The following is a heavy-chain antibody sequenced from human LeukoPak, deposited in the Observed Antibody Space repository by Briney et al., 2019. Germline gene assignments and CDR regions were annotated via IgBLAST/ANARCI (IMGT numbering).Heavy chain of an antibody. CDR2: ISHSSSYI. CDR1: GFTFSSYS. V-gene: IGHV3-21*01. J-gene: IGHJ6*03. CDR3: ARDRRDSSGYYFGYYYYYMDV. Sequence: PGGSLRLSCAASGFTFSSYSMNWVRQAPGKGLEWVSSISHSSSYIYYPYPVKGRSTISRDNAKNALYLQMNSLRAEDTAVYYCARDRRDSSGYYFGYYYYYMDVWGKGTTVTISS. D-gene: IGHD3-22*01.